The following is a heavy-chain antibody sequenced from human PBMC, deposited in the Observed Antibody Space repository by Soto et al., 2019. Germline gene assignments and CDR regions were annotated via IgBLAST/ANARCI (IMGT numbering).Heavy chain of an antibody. J-gene: IGHJ4*02. V-gene: IGHV1-3*01. CDR2: INAGNGNT. D-gene: IGHD6-13*01. CDR1: GYTFTSYA. CDR3: ARDPSSSSWPFDY. Sequence: QVQLVQSGAEVKKPGASVKVSCKASGYTFTSYAMHRVRQAPGQRLEWMGWINAGNGNTKYSQKFQGRVTITRDTSASTAYMELSSLRSEDTAVYYCARDPSSSSWPFDYWGQGTLVTVSS.